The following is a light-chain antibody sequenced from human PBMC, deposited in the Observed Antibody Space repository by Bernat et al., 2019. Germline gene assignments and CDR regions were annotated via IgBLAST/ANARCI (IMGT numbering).Light chain of an antibody. CDR1: KLGTKY. V-gene: IGLV3-1*01. Sequence: SYELTQPPSVSVSPGQTASITCSGDKLGTKYTCWYQQKPGQSPVVVIYQDNKRPSGIPERFSGSHSGNTATLTISGTQAMDEADYYCRAWDSSTGVFGGGTKLTVL. CDR3: RAWDSSTGV. J-gene: IGLJ3*02. CDR2: QDN.